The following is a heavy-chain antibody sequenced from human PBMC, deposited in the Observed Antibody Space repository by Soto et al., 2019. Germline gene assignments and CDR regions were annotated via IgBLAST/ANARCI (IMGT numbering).Heavy chain of an antibody. CDR2: IWNDGTNQ. CDR3: ARGGLTVAALPFDY. V-gene: IGHV3-33*01. Sequence: QVQLVESGGGVVQPGQSLRLSCVASGFTFSSYGMDWVRQAPGKGLEWVAIIWNDGTNQYYGDSVKGRFFISRDNGKNTVYLQMNNLRFEDTALYYCARGGLTVAALPFDYWGQGTRVTVSS. CDR1: GFTFSSYG. J-gene: IGHJ4*02. D-gene: IGHD6-19*01.